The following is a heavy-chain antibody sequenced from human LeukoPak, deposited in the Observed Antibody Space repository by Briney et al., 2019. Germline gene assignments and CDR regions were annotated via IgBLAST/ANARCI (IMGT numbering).Heavy chain of an antibody. CDR3: AKDHVGGQGRFSYFDY. D-gene: IGHD3-10*02. Sequence: GGSLRLSCGASGFTFSNYAMRWVRQAPGKGLEWVSGISGSGDSAYYADSVKGRFTISRDNSKNTLFLQMIRLRPEDTAAYYCAKDHVGGQGRFSYFDYWGQGTLVTVSS. CDR2: ISGSGDSA. V-gene: IGHV3-23*01. J-gene: IGHJ4*02. CDR1: GFTFSNYA.